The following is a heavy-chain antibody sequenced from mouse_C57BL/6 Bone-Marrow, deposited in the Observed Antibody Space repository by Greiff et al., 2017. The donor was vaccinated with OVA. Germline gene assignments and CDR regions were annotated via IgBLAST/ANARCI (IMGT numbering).Heavy chain of an antibody. CDR1: GYTFTSYW. Sequence: VQLQQPGAELVRPGSSVKLSCKASGYTFTSYWMDWVKQRPGQGLEWIGNIYPSDSDTHYNQQFKDKATLTVVKSSSTAYMQLSSLTAEDSAVYYCARSDGDWYFEVWGTGTTVTVSA. CDR2: IYPSDSDT. V-gene: IGHV1-61*01. CDR3: ARSDGDWYFEV. J-gene: IGHJ1*03.